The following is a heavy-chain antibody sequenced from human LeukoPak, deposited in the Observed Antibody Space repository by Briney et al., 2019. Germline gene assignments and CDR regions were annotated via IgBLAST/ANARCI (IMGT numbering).Heavy chain of an antibody. J-gene: IGHJ5*02. CDR2: IYSSGST. V-gene: IGHV4-59*08. D-gene: IGHD3-16*01. CDR1: GGSINKYY. CDR3: ARRTLCCGERFDP. Sequence: SETLSLTCTVSGGSINKYYWSWIRQPPGKGLEWIGYIYSSGSTNYNPSLKSRVIISVDTSKNQFSLKLSSVTAADTAVYYCARRTLCCGERFDPWGQGTLVTVSS.